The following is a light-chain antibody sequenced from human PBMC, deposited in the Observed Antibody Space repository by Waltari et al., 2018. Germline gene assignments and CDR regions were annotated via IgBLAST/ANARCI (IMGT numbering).Light chain of an antibody. CDR2: MAS. CDR3: QQYSSFST. Sequence: DIQMTQSPSTLSASLGDRVTISCRASQSVGTWFAWYQQKPGKAPKLLIYMASSLESGVPSRFSGSGSGTDFTLTINSLQPDDFATYSCQQYSSFSTFGQGTKV. J-gene: IGKJ2*01. V-gene: IGKV1-5*03. CDR1: QSVGTW.